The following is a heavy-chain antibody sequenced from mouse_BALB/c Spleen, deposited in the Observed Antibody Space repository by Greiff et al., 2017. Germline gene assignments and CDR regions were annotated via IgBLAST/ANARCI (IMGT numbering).Heavy chain of an antibody. CDR1: GFTFTDYY. Sequence: EVKLMESGGGLVQPGGSLRLSCAPSGFTFTDYYMSWVRQPLGKALEWLGFIRNKADGYTTDYSASVKGRFTISRDNSQSILYLQMNTLRAEDSATYYCARDTLGPVAYWGQGTLVTVSA. CDR3: ARDTLGPVAY. J-gene: IGHJ3*01. V-gene: IGHV7-3*02. CDR2: IRNKADGYTT.